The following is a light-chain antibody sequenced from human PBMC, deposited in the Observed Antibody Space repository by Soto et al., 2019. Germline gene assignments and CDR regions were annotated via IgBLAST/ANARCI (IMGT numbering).Light chain of an antibody. J-gene: IGKJ4*01. V-gene: IGKV3-20*01. CDR1: QSVSSSY. Sequence: EIVLTQSPGTLSLSPGERATLSCRASQSVSSSYLAWYQQKPGQAPRLLIYGASSRATGIPDRFSGSGCGTDFTLIISRLEPEDYAVFYCQQYDSSPPPLTFGGGTKVEIK. CDR2: GAS. CDR3: QQYDSSPPPLT.